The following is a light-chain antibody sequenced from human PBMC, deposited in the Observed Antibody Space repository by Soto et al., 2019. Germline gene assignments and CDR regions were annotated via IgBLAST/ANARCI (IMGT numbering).Light chain of an antibody. CDR3: MSYTDSGSRV. Sequence: QSALTQPASVSGSPGQSITISCTGTSSDVGGYNYVSWYQQYPGKAPKVMIYDVNYRPSGISDRFSGSKSGNTASLTISGLQAEDEADYYCMSYTDSGSRVFGGGTKLTVL. CDR2: DVN. V-gene: IGLV2-14*03. CDR1: SSDVGGYNY. J-gene: IGLJ2*01.